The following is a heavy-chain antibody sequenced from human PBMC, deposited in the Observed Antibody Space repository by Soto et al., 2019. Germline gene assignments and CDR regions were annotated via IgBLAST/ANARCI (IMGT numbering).Heavy chain of an antibody. CDR3: ARAHSRTQRNWFDP. D-gene: IGHD2-2*01. J-gene: IGHJ5*02. V-gene: IGHV4-34*01. CDR1: GGSFSGYY. CDR2: INHSGST. Sequence: SETLSLTCAVYGGSFSGYYWSWIRQPPGKGLEWIGEINHSGSTNYNPSLKSRVTISVDTSKNQFSLKLSSVTAADTAVYYCARAHSRTQRNWFDPWDQGTLVTVSS.